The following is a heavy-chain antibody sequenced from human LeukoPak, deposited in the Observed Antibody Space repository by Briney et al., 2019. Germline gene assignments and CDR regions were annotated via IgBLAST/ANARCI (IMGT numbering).Heavy chain of an antibody. V-gene: IGHV3-13*01. J-gene: IGHJ4*02. CDR2: IGTAGDT. CDR3: ARGQPGVAAAGNLDY. D-gene: IGHD6-13*01. CDR1: GFTFSSYD. Sequence: QPGGSLRLSCAASGFTFSSYDMHWVRQATGKGLEWVSAIGTAGDTYYPGSVKGRFTISRENAKNSLYLQMNSLRAGGTAVYYCARGQPGVAAAGNLDYWGQGTLVTVSS.